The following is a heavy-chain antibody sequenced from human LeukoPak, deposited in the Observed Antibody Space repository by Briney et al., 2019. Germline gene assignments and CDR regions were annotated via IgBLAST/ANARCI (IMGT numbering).Heavy chain of an antibody. D-gene: IGHD3-22*01. CDR3: ARGSPYYYDSSGLRFDY. J-gene: IGHJ4*02. V-gene: IGHV1-69*05. CDR2: IIPIFGTA. Sequence: SVKASCKASGGTFSSYAISWVRQAPGQGLEWMGGIIPIFGTANYAQKFQGRVTITTDESTSTAYMELSSLRSEDTAVYYCARGSPYYYDSSGLRFDYWGQGTLVTVSS. CDR1: GGTFSSYA.